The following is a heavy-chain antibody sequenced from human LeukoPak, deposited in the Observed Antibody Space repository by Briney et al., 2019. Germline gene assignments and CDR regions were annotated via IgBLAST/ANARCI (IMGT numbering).Heavy chain of an antibody. CDR2: IYYSGST. J-gene: IGHJ6*02. V-gene: IGHV4-59*08. D-gene: IGHD3-9*01. Sequence: SETLSFTCTVSGGSISSYYWSWIRQPPGKGLEWIGYIYYSGSTNYNPSLKSRVTISVDTSKNQFSLKLSSVTAADTAVYYCARASYDILTGYYAGMDVWGQGTTVTVSS. CDR1: GGSISSYY. CDR3: ARASYDILTGYYAGMDV.